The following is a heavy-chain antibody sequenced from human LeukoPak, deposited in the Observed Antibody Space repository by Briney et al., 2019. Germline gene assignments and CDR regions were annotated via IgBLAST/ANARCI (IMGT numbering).Heavy chain of an antibody. CDR2: MNPNSGNT. CDR1: GYTFTGYY. CDR3: ARQSMVRGVISY. D-gene: IGHD3-10*01. V-gene: IGHV1-8*02. J-gene: IGHJ4*02. Sequence: ASVKVSCKASGYTFTGYYMHWVRQATGQGLEWMGWMNPNSGNTGYAQKFQGRVTMTRNTSISTAYMELSSLRSEDTAVYYCARQSMVRGVISYWGQGTLVTVSS.